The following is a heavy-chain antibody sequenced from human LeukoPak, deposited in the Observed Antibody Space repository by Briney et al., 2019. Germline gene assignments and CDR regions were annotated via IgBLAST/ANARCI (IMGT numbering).Heavy chain of an antibody. CDR2: INSSSGTI. J-gene: IGHJ4*02. CDR3: AKEGDNTGYRYFDD. Sequence: GGSLRLSCAASGFNFIGYSMNWVRQAPGKGLEWVSYINSSSGTIIYADSVKGRFTISRDNAKNSLYLQMNSLRAEDTAVYYCAKEGDNTGYRYFDDWGQGTLVTVSS. D-gene: IGHD3-22*01. V-gene: IGHV3-48*04. CDR1: GFNFIGYS.